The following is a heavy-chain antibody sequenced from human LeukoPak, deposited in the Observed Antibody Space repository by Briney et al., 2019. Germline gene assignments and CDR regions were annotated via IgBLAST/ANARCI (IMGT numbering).Heavy chain of an antibody. CDR1: GGSIGSHY. CDR3: AKVLGFPNWFDP. D-gene: IGHD2/OR15-2a*01. CDR2: IYYSGST. V-gene: IGHV4-59*11. Sequence: SETLSLTCTVSGGSIGSHYWSWIRQPPGKGLEWIGYIYYSGSTNYNPSLKSRVTISVDTSKNQFSLKLSSVTAADTAVYYCAKVLGFPNWFDPWGQGTLVTVSS. J-gene: IGHJ5*02.